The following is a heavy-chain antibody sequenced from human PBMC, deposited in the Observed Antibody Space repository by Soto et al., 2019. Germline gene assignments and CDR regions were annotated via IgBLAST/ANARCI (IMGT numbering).Heavy chain of an antibody. D-gene: IGHD3-10*01. V-gene: IGHV3-23*01. CDR2: ISGSGGST. CDR1: GFTFSSYA. CDR3: AKGYYGSGNYYYGMDV. J-gene: IGHJ6*02. Sequence: GGSLRLSCAASGFTFSSYAMSWVRQAPGKGLEWVSAISGSGGSTYYADSSKGRFTISRDNSKNTLYLQMNSLRAEDTAVYYCAKGYYGSGNYYYGMDVWGQGTTVTVSS.